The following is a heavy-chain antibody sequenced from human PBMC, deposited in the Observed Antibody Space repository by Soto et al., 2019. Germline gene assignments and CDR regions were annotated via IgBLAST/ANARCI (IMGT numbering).Heavy chain of an antibody. V-gene: IGHV3-30-3*01. CDR3: ARDLRKFYYFDS. Sequence: PGGSLRLSCAASGFTFNTQAMHWVRQAPGKGLEWVAVISYDGTKIYYADSVKGRFTISRDNSKNTLYLQMNSLRAEDTAMYYCARDLRKFYYFDSWGQGTLVTVSS. CDR1: GFTFNTQA. J-gene: IGHJ4*02. D-gene: IGHD4-17*01. CDR2: ISYDGTKI.